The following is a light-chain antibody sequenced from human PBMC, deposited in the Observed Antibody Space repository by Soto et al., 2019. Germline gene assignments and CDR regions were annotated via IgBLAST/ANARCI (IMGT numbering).Light chain of an antibody. CDR3: QQYGSSPWT. J-gene: IGKJ1*01. CDR2: GAS. V-gene: IGKV3-20*01. Sequence: IVLTQSPGTLSLSPGERATLSCRASQSLSSIYLAWYQQKPGQAPRLLIYGASSRATGIPDRFSGSGSGTDFTLTITRLEPEDFAVYYCQQYGSSPWTFGQGTKVEIK. CDR1: QSLSSIY.